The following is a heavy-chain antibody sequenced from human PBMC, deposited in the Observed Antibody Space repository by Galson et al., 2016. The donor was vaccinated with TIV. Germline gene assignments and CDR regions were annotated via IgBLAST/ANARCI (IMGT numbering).Heavy chain of an antibody. J-gene: IGHJ4*02. CDR1: GYMFSAHW. V-gene: IGHV5-51*03. D-gene: IGHD3-16*01. CDR3: AKGKEYYEF. CDR2: MNPGDSET. Sequence: QSGAEVTKPGESLIISCKASGYMFSAHWFGWVRQMPGKGPEWIGIMNPGDSETRYSPSFEGQVTISADNSTSTAYLQWHSLKASDTAVYYCAKGKEYYEFWGQGTLVTVSS.